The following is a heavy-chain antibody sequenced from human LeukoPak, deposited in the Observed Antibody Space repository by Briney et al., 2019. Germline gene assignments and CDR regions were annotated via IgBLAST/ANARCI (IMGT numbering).Heavy chain of an antibody. Sequence: ASVKVSCKASGNTFTGDYIHWVRQAPGQGLEWMGWIDPKSGGTNYAQKFRGRVTMTRDTSVNTANMELNRLTSDDTAVYYCAREGSVAAPGDWGQGTLVTVSS. V-gene: IGHV1-2*02. CDR3: AREGSVAAPGD. J-gene: IGHJ4*02. CDR1: GNTFTGDY. CDR2: IDPKSGGT. D-gene: IGHD6-6*01.